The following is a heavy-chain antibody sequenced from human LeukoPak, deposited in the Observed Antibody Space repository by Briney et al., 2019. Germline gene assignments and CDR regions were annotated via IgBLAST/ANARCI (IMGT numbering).Heavy chain of an antibody. Sequence: SETLSLTCTVSGGSISDYYWNWIRQPPGKGLEWIGYIYYSGSTNSNPSLKSRVTISVDTSKNRFSLKLSSVTAADTAVYYCARDGAPVAGIGWFDPWGQGTLVTVSS. J-gene: IGHJ5*02. D-gene: IGHD6-19*01. CDR3: ARDGAPVAGIGWFDP. CDR1: GGSISDYY. CDR2: IYYSGST. V-gene: IGHV4-59*01.